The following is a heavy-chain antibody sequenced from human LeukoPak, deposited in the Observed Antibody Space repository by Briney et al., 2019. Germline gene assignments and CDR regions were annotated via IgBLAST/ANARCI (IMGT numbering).Heavy chain of an antibody. Sequence: SETLSLTCTVSGVSISSYYWSWIRQPAGKGLEWIGRIYTSGSTNYNPSLKSRVIMSVDTSKNQFSLKLSSVTAADTAVYYCARDPFRYGDYPWGQGPLVTVSS. CDR2: IYTSGST. CDR3: ARDPFRYGDYP. V-gene: IGHV4-4*07. J-gene: IGHJ5*02. D-gene: IGHD4-17*01. CDR1: GVSISSYY.